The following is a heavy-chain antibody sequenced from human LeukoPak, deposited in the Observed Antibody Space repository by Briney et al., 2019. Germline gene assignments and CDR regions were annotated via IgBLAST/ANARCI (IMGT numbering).Heavy chain of an antibody. CDR1: GYTFSTYG. CDR3: ARGPKDYYYYYMDV. CDR2: TSGNNGHT. J-gene: IGHJ6*03. V-gene: IGHV1-18*01. Sequence: ASVKVSCKASGYTFSTYGISWVRQVPGQGLEWMGWTSGNNGHTNYAQSLQGRLTMTADTSTSTAYMELSSLRSEDTAVYYCARGPKDYYYYYMDVWGKGTTVTVSS.